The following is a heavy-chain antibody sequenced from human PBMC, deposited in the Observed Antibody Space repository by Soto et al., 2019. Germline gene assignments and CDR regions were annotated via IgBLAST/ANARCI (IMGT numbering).Heavy chain of an antibody. CDR1: GFTFSSYG. Sequence: GGSLRLSCAASGFTFSSYGMTWVRQAPGKGLEWVSAISGSGGSTYYADSVKGRFTISRDNSKNSLYLQMNSLRDEDTAVYYCARDPAVTYYYYGMDVWGQGTTVTVSS. CDR2: ISGSGGST. V-gene: IGHV3-23*01. D-gene: IGHD6-13*01. J-gene: IGHJ6*02. CDR3: ARDPAVTYYYYGMDV.